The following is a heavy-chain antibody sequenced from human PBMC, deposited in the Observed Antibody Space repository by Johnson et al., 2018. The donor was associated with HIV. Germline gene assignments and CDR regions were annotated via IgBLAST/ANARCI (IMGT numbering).Heavy chain of an antibody. D-gene: IGHD2-8*02. V-gene: IGHV3-66*02. CDR3: ARDNEDIVLVGAFDI. Sequence: EVQLVESGGGLVQPGGSLRLSCAACGFTLSSYWMSWVRQAPGKGLEWVSVIYIGGSTYYADSVKGRFTISRDNSKNTLYLQMNSLRAEDTAVYYCARDNEDIVLVGAFDIWGQGTMVTVSS. CDR2: IYIGGST. CDR1: GFTLSSYW. J-gene: IGHJ3*02.